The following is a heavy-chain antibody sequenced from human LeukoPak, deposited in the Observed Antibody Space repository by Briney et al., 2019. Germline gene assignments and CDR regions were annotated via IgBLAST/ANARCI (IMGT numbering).Heavy chain of an antibody. CDR3: ASRMTF. Sequence: PGGSLRLSCAASGVTVSSDYMSWVRQAPGKGLEWVAVINSGGNTYYADSVKGRFTISRHNSKNNLFLQMDSLRTEDTDIYFCASRMTFGGQGTLATVSS. CDR2: INSGGNT. D-gene: IGHD2/OR15-2a*01. V-gene: IGHV3-53*01. CDR1: GVTVSSDY. J-gene: IGHJ4*02.